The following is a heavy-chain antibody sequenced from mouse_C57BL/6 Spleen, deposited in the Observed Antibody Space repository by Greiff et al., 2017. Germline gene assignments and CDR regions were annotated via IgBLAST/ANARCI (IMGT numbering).Heavy chain of an antibody. CDR2: IYPGSGST. Sequence: VQLQQPGAELVKPGASVKMSCKASGYTFTSYWITWVKQSPGQGLEWIGDIYPGSGSTNYNEKFKSKATLTVDTSSSTAYMQLSSLTSEDSAVYYCARSSNWDWYFDVWGTGTTVTVSS. CDR1: GYTFTSYW. V-gene: IGHV1-55*01. CDR3: ARSSNWDWYFDV. D-gene: IGHD4-1*01. J-gene: IGHJ1*03.